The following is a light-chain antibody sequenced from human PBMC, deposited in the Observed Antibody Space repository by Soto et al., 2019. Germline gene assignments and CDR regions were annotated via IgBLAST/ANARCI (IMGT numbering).Light chain of an antibody. V-gene: IGKV3-11*01. Sequence: EIVLTQSPATLSFSPGERATLSCRAGHNIGTSLVWSQQKPGQSPRLLIYDASHRATGVPARFSGSGSGTDFTLTISSLEPEDFAIYYCQQRNTWPPVTFGQGTRLEIK. CDR1: HNIGTS. CDR2: DAS. J-gene: IGKJ5*01. CDR3: QQRNTWPPVT.